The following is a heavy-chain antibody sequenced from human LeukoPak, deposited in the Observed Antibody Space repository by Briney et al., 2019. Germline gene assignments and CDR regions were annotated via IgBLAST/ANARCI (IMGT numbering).Heavy chain of an antibody. V-gene: IGHV3-53*01. D-gene: IGHD5-18*01. CDR3: ARDAWMQLWSYYFDS. Sequence: GSLRLSCEASGFTVSSNYMSWVRQAPGKGLEWVSVIYSGGSTYYADSVKGRFTISRDNFKNTLSLQMNSLTADDTAVYYCARDAWMQLWSYYFDSWGQGTLVTVSS. CDR2: IYSGGST. CDR1: GFTVSSNY. J-gene: IGHJ4*02.